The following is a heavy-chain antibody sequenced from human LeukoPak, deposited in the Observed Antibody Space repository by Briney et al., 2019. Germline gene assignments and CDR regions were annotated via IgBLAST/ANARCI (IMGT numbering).Heavy chain of an antibody. Sequence: GGSLRLSCAASGFTFSSYWMSWVRQAPGKGLEWVANIKQDGSEKYYVDSVKGRFTISRDNAKNSLYLQMNSLRAEDTAVYYCARDLVIRALRFDLWGQGTLVTVSS. CDR3: ARDLVIRALRFDL. D-gene: IGHD3-10*01. J-gene: IGHJ5*02. CDR1: GFTFSSYW. CDR2: IKQDGSEK. V-gene: IGHV3-7*01.